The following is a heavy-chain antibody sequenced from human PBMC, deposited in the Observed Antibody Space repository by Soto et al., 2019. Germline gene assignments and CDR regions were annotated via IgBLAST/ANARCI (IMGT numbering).Heavy chain of an antibody. CDR3: AKGQGSSWYEVDY. D-gene: IGHD6-13*01. Sequence: EVQLLESGGGLVQPGGSLRLSCAASGFTFSNYAVTWVRQAPGKGLEWVSTISGSGGSTYYADSVKGRFTISRDNSKNPRYRQMTSLRAADTAVYYCAKGQGSSWYEVDYWGQGTLVTVSS. CDR2: ISGSGGST. CDR1: GFTFSNYA. V-gene: IGHV3-23*01. J-gene: IGHJ4*02.